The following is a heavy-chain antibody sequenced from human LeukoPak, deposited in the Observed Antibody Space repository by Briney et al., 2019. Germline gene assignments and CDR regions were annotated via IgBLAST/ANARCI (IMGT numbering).Heavy chain of an antibody. CDR2: ILNSGTTT. CDR3: ARDPPDY. J-gene: IGHJ4*02. V-gene: IGHV3-48*03. CDR1: GFTFSSYE. Sequence: GGSLRLSCAASGFTFSSYEVNWVRQAPGKGLEWVSYILNSGTTTYYADSVKGRFTISRDNAKNSLYLQMNSPRAEDTGVYYCARDPPDYWGQGILVTVSS.